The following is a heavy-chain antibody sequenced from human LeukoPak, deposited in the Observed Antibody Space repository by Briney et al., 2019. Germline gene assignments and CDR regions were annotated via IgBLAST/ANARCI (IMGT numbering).Heavy chain of an antibody. CDR3: AKDGGSTNFDL. Sequence: GGSLRLSCAASGFTFSSYAMHWVRQAPGKGLEWVAVISYDGSNKYYADSVKGRFTISRDNSKNTLYLQMNSLRAEDTAVYYCAKDGGSTNFDLWGRGTLVTVSS. V-gene: IGHV3-30*04. D-gene: IGHD5/OR15-5a*01. CDR2: ISYDGSNK. CDR1: GFTFSSYA. J-gene: IGHJ2*01.